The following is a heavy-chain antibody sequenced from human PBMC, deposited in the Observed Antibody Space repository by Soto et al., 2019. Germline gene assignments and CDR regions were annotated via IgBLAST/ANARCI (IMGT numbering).Heavy chain of an antibody. Sequence: QGQLQQSGPGLVKPSQTLSLTCAISGDSVSSDITSWNWIRQSPSRGLEWLGRTYYRSKWFHDYAASGKSRIPINPDTSKNQFSLELNSMTPEDTAVYYCARGNALDVWGQGPVVTVSS. CDR2: TYYRSKWFH. V-gene: IGHV6-1*01. D-gene: IGHD3-10*01. CDR1: GDSVSSDITS. CDR3: ARGNALDV. J-gene: IGHJ3*01.